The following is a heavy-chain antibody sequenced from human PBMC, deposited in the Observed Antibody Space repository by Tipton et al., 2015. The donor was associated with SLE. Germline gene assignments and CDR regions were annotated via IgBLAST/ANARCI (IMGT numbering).Heavy chain of an antibody. CDR2: ISSSSSYI. CDR1: GFTFSSYS. D-gene: IGHD3-16*01. V-gene: IGHV3-21*03. J-gene: IGHJ3*02. Sequence: GSLRLSCAASGFTFSSYSMNWVRQAPGKGLEWVSSISSSSSYIHYADSVKGRFTISRDNGKNSLYLQMNSLRAEDTAVYYCVKGGGLRAFDIWGQGTMVTVSS. CDR3: VKGGGLRAFDI.